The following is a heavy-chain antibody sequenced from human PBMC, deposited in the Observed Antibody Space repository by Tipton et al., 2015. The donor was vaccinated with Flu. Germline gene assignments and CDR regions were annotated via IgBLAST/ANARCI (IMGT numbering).Heavy chain of an antibody. CDR2: ITPSGTTM. CDR3: AKDIIAAGLFFDY. J-gene: IGHJ4*02. CDR1: GFTFSDYY. Sequence: SLRLSCAASGFTFSDYYMSWIRQAQGKGLEWVSYITPSGTTMYYADSVKGRFTISRDNAKNSLYLQMNSLRAEDTAVYYCAKDIIAAGLFFDYWGLGTLVTVPT. D-gene: IGHD6-6*01. V-gene: IGHV3-11*01.